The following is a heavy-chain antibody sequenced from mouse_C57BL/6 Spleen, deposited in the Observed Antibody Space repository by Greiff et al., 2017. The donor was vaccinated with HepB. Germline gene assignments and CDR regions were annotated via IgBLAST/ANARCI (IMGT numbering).Heavy chain of an antibody. Sequence: VQLQQPGAELVMPGASVKLSCKASGYTFTSYCMHWVRQRPGQGLEWIGDIDPSDSYTNYNQKFKGKSTLTVDKSSSTAYMQLSSLTSEDSAVYYCASRSDYGYDDSGFAYWGQGTLVTVSA. CDR1: GYTFTSYC. D-gene: IGHD2-2*01. CDR2: IDPSDSYT. CDR3: ASRSDYGYDDSGFAY. J-gene: IGHJ3*01. V-gene: IGHV1-69*01.